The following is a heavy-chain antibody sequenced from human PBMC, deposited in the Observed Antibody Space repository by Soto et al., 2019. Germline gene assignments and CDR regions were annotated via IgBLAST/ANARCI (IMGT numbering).Heavy chain of an antibody. J-gene: IGHJ4*02. V-gene: IGHV4-30-2*01. D-gene: IGHD4-17*01. CDR2: IYHSGST. Sequence: KTSETLSLTCAASGGSISRGGYSWSWIRQPPGKGLEWIGYIYHSGSTYYNPSLKSRVTISVDRSKNQFSLKPSSVTAADTAVYYCARGPYGDSSASFDYWGQGTLVTVSS. CDR1: GGSISRGGYS. CDR3: ARGPYGDSSASFDY.